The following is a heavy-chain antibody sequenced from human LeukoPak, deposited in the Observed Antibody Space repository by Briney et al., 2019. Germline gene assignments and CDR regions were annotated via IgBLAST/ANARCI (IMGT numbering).Heavy chain of an antibody. V-gene: IGHV4-31*03. CDR3: ARGGTSANFQH. CDR1: GGSISSGGYY. CDR2: IYYSGST. J-gene: IGHJ1*01. Sequence: SQTLSLTRTVSGGSISSGGYYWSWIRQHPGKGLEWIGYIYYSGSTHYNPSLQSRVSISVDTSKNQFSLKLSSVTAADTAVYYCARGGTSANFQHWGQGTLLTVSS.